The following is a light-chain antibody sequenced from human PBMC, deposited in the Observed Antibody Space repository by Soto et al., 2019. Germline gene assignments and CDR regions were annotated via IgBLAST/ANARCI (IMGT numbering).Light chain of an antibody. CDR1: QSISSW. CDR3: QQYNSYPT. J-gene: IGKJ1*01. V-gene: IGKV1-5*03. CDR2: KAS. Sequence: DIQMTQSPSTRSASVGERVTITCRASQSISSWLAWYQQKPGKAPKLLIYKASSLESGVPSRFSGSGSGTEFTLTISSLQPDDFATYYCQQYNSYPTFGQGTKVDIK.